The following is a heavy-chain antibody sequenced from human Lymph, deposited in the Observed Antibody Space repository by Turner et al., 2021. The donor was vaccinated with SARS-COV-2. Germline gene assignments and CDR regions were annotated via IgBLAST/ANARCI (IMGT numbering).Heavy chain of an antibody. V-gene: IGHV3-23*01. CDR1: GFTFSSYA. Sequence: EVQLLESGGGLVQPGGSLSLSCAASGFTFSSYAMSWLRPAPGKGLEWVSSISYSGGSTYYAYSVKGRFTISRDNSKNTLYLQMNSLRAEDTAVYYCAKGVRGVIIPEAFDIWGQGTMVTISS. CDR3: AKGVRGVIIPEAFDI. CDR2: ISYSGGST. D-gene: IGHD3-10*01. J-gene: IGHJ3*02.